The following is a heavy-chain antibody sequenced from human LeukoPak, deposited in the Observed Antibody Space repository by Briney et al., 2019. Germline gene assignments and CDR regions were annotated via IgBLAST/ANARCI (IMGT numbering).Heavy chain of an antibody. D-gene: IGHD5-12*01. CDR1: DGSLSSYY. CDR3: ARAASPYTGYDSY. V-gene: IGHV4-59*01. CDR2: IYYSGTT. Sequence: SETLSLTCTVSDGSLSSYYWSWIRQPPGKGLEWVGYIYYSGTTSYNPPLKSRVTISVDTSKNQFSLKLSSVTAADTAVYYCARAASPYTGYDSYWGQGTLVTVSS. J-gene: IGHJ4*02.